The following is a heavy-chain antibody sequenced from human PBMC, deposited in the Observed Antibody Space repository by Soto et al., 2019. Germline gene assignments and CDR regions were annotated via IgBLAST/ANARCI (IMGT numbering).Heavy chain of an antibody. CDR2: IYYSGST. CDR1: GGSISSSSYY. V-gene: IGHV4-39*01. CDR3: ATTKYYDILTGYQPYFDY. D-gene: IGHD3-9*01. J-gene: IGHJ4*02. Sequence: SETLSLTCTVSGGSISSSSYYWGWIRQPPGKGLEWIGSIYYSGSTYYNPSLKSRVTISVDTSKNQFSLKLSSVTAADTAVYCCATTKYYDILTGYQPYFDYWGQGTLVTVSS.